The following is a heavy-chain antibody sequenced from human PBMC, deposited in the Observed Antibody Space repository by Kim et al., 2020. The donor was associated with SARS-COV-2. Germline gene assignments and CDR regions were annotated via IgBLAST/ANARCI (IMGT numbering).Heavy chain of an antibody. V-gene: IGHV3-23*01. CDR1: GFTFSSYA. J-gene: IGHJ6*02. CDR3: AKDYDSSGYYFYGMDV. Sequence: GGSLRLSCAASGFTFSSYAMSWVRQAPGKGLEWVSAISGSGGSTYYADSVKGRFTISRDNSKNTLYMQMNSLRAEDTAVYYCAKDYDSSGYYFYGMDVWGQGTTVTLS. CDR2: ISGSGGST. D-gene: IGHD3-22*01.